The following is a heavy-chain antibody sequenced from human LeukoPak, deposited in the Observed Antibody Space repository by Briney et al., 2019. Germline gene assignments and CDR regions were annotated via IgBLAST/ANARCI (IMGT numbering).Heavy chain of an antibody. CDR1: GFTFSTYA. J-gene: IGHJ4*02. CDR3: ARDGEGSGSSWVITHDY. Sequence: GGSLRLSCVPSGFTFSTYAMACVRQAPGKGLEWVSAIGGSGGSTYTAESVKGRFTISRDNSKNTLFLQMNSLRVEDTALYYCARDGEGSGSSWVITHDYWGQGARVTVSS. CDR2: IGGSGGST. D-gene: IGHD3-10*01. V-gene: IGHV3-23*01.